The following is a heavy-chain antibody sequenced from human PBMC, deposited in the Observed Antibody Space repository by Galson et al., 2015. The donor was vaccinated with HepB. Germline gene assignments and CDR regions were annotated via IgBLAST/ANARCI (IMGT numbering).Heavy chain of an antibody. D-gene: IGHD2-21*01. V-gene: IGHV3-33*01. CDR2: IWYDGSNK. J-gene: IGHJ3*02. Sequence: SLRLSCAASGFTFSSYGMHWVRQAPGKGLEWVAVIWYDGSNKYYADSVKGRFTISRDNSKNTLYLQMNSLRAEDTAVYYCARVEGGDDPTLHWVGAFDIWGQGTMVTVSS. CDR1: GFTFSSYG. CDR3: ARVEGGDDPTLHWVGAFDI.